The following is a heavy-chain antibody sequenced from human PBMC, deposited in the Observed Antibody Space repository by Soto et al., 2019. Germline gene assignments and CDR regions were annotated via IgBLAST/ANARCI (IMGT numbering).Heavy chain of an antibody. V-gene: IGHV4-59*01. CDR3: ARVVRGVIMYYFDY. D-gene: IGHD3-10*01. Sequence: SETLSLTCTVSGGSISSYYWSWIRQPPGKGLEWIGYIYYSGSTNYNPSHKSRVTISVDTSKNQFSLKLSSVTAADTAVYYCARVVRGVIMYYFDYWGQGTLFTVSS. CDR1: GGSISSYY. J-gene: IGHJ4*02. CDR2: IYYSGST.